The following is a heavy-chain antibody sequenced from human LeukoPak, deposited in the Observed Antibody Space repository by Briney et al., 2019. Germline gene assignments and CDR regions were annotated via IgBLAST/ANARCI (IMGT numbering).Heavy chain of an antibody. J-gene: IGHJ4*02. D-gene: IGHD4/OR15-4a*01. CDR3: AKSGLSRFDY. Sequence: GGSLRLTCAASGFTFSSYGMSWVRQAPGKGLQWVSAISGSGGSTYYADSVKGRFTISRDNSKNTLYLQMNSLRAEDTAVYYCAKSGLSRFDYWGQGTVVTVSS. CDR2: ISGSGGST. V-gene: IGHV3-23*01. CDR1: GFTFSSYG.